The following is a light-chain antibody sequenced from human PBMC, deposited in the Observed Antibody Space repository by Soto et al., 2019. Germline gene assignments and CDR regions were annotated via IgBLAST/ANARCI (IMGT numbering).Light chain of an antibody. V-gene: IGLV2-14*01. Sequence: QSALTQPASVSGSPGQPITISCTGTSSDVGGYNYVSWYQQHPGKAPKLMIYDVSNRPSGVSNRFSGSKSGNTASLTISGLQAEDEADYYCSSYTSSSKVFGTGTKVTVL. CDR2: DVS. CDR1: SSDVGGYNY. CDR3: SSYTSSSKV. J-gene: IGLJ1*01.